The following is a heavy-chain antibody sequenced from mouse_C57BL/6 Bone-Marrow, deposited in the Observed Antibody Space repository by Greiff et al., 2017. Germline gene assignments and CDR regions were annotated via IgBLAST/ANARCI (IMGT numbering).Heavy chain of an antibody. Sequence: EVQVVESGGGLVQPKGSLKLSCAASGFTFNTSAMPWVRQAPGKGLEWVARIRSKSSNYATYYADSVKDRFTITRDDSQSMLYLQRNNLKTEDTAMYYCVRDLYDGYYGWAMDYWGQGTSVTVSS. CDR2: IRSKSSNYAT. D-gene: IGHD2-3*01. J-gene: IGHJ4*01. CDR1: GFTFNTSA. V-gene: IGHV10-3*01. CDR3: VRDLYDGYYGWAMDY.